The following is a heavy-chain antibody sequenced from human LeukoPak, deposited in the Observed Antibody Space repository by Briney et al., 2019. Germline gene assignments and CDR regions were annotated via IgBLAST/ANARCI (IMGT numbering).Heavy chain of an antibody. CDR1: GFTFSSYW. CDR3: ARGSGSYRDDAFDI. D-gene: IGHD1-26*01. V-gene: IGHV3-74*01. J-gene: IGHJ3*02. Sequence: GGSLRLSCAASGFTFSSYWMHWVRQAPGKGLVWVSRINSDGSSTSYADSVKGRFTISRDNAKNTLYLQMNSLRAEDTAVYYCARGSGSYRDDAFDIWGQGTMVTVSS. CDR2: INSDGSST.